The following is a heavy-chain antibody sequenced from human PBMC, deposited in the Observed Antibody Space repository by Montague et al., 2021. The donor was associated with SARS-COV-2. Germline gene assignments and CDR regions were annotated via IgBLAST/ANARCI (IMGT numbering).Heavy chain of an antibody. CDR1: NESFSDYY. J-gene: IGHJ6*03. CDR2: IDHSGAA. Sequence: SETLSLTCAVYNESFSDYYWSWIRQPPGKGLEWVGEIDHSGAANYNPSLKSRVAISIDTSRTQFSLKLNSVTAADTAVYYCARGREEFVLPPIFGLGPFYYYYYVDVWGKGTTVTVSS. CDR3: ARGREEFVLPPIFGLGPFYYYYYVDV. V-gene: IGHV4-34*01. D-gene: IGHD3-3*01.